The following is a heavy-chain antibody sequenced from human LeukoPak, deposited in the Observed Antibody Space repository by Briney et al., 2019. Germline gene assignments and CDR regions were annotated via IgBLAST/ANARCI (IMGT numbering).Heavy chain of an antibody. CDR2: ISSSSSYI. CDR3: ASIGYCSSTSPYVYYYYGMDV. Sequence: GGFLRLSCAASGFTFSSYSMNWVRQAPGKGLEWVSSISSSSSYIYYADSVKGRFTISRDNAKNSLYLQMNSLRAEDTAVYYCASIGYCSSTSPYVYYYYGMDVWAKGPRSPSP. J-gene: IGHJ6*02. V-gene: IGHV3-21*01. CDR1: GFTFSSYS. D-gene: IGHD2-2*01.